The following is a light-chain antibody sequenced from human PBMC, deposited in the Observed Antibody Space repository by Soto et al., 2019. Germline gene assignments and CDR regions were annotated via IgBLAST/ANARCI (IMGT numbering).Light chain of an antibody. CDR2: KAS. J-gene: IGKJ3*01. Sequence: DVQLTQAPSSLYASVGDRGVLTCRASQSIGNLLALYQQKPGKAPKLLIYKASSLASGVPTRFSGSGSGTDFTLTISSLQPEDFATYYCQQYNSYVFGPGTNVD. CDR3: QQYNSYV. CDR1: QSIGNL. V-gene: IGKV1-5*03.